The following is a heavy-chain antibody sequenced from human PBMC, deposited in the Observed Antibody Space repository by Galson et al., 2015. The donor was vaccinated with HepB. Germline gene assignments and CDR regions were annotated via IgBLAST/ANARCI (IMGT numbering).Heavy chain of an antibody. CDR1: GFTFDNFA. D-gene: IGHD3-16*01. J-gene: IGHJ4*02. V-gene: IGHV3-23*01. Sequence: SLRLSCAASGFTFDNFALSWVRQAPGKGLECVSTMSGSRFSTWYADSVKGRFTISRDSSKNTVYLQMNNLGVEDTAVYYCAKPAHGGRGQGTLVTVSS. CDR3: AKPAHGG. CDR2: MSGSRFST.